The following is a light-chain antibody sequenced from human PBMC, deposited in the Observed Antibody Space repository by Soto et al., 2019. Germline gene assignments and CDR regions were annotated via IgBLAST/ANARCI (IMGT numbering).Light chain of an antibody. Sequence: DIQMTQSPSTLSGSVGDRVTITCRASQTISSWLAWYQQKPGKAPKLLIYKASSLESGVPSRFSGSGSGTEFTLTIRSLQADDSATYYCQQYDVYSTFGQGTKVDIK. CDR3: QQYDVYST. CDR1: QTISSW. J-gene: IGKJ1*01. V-gene: IGKV1-5*03. CDR2: KAS.